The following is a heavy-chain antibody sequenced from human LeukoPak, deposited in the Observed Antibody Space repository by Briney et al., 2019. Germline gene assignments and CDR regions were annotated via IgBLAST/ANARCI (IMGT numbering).Heavy chain of an antibody. Sequence: SETLSLTCTVSGGSVRSSTYFWSWIRQPPGKGLEWIGYIYYSGSSYYNPSLKSRVTISVDKSKNQFSLKLSSVTAADTAVYYCAGAVDYGDYFVQGAFDIWGQGTMVTVSS. V-gene: IGHV4-61*01. D-gene: IGHD4-17*01. CDR2: IYYSGSS. CDR1: GGSVRSSTYF. CDR3: AGAVDYGDYFVQGAFDI. J-gene: IGHJ3*02.